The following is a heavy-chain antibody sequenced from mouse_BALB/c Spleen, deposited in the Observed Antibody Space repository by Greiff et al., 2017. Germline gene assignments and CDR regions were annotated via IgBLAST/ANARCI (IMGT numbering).Heavy chain of an antibody. CDR1: GYTFTSYW. D-gene: IGHD1-1*01. CDR2: INPSTGYT. CDR3: ARRGITTNYFDY. Sequence: VQLQQSGAELAKPGASVKMSCKASGYTFTSYWMHWVKQRPGQGLEWIGYINPSTGYTEYNQKFKDKATLTADKSSSTAYMQLSSLTSEDSAVYYCARRGITTNYFDYWGQGTTLTVSS. V-gene: IGHV1-7*01. J-gene: IGHJ2*01.